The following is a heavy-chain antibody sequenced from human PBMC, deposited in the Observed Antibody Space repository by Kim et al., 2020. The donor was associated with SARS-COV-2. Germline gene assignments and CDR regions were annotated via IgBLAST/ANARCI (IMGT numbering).Heavy chain of an antibody. Sequence: ASVKVSCKASGYTFSSYGISWVRQAPGQGLEWMAWISAYNGNTNYAQKFQGRVTMTTDTSTSTAYMELGSLRSDDTAVYYCAREVGATGYNILTGYHNYFYQYKNVWGKGTTVTLSS. D-gene: IGHD3-9*01. V-gene: IGHV1-18*01. CDR3: AREVGATGYNILTGYHNYFYQYKNV. CDR1: GYTFSSYG. CDR2: ISAYNGNT. J-gene: IGHJ6*03.